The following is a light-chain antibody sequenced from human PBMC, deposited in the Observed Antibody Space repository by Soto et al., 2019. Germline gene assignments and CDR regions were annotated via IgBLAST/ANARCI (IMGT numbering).Light chain of an antibody. V-gene: IGKV1-5*03. CDR1: QSISSW. Sequence: DIQMTQSPSTLSASVGDRVTITCRASQSISSWLDWYQQKPGKAPKLLIYKASSLDSGVPSRFSGSGSGTEFTLTITSLQTDDLATYYCQHYNSYWTFGQGTKVEIK. CDR3: QHYNSYWT. J-gene: IGKJ1*01. CDR2: KAS.